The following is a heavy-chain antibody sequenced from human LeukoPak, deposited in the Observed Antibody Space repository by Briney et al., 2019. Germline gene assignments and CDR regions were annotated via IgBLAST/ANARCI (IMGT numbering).Heavy chain of an antibody. D-gene: IGHD3-9*01. CDR2: INHSART. J-gene: IGHJ4*02. CDR1: GVSFSGYY. CDR3: ARSGGYDILTGYYIEFFDY. V-gene: IGHV4-34*01. Sequence: SETLSLTCAVYGVSFSGYYWSWIRQPPGTGLEGIGEINHSARTNYNPSLKSRVTISVDTSKNQFSLKLSSVTAADTAVYYCARSGGYDILTGYYIEFFDYWGQGTLVTVSS.